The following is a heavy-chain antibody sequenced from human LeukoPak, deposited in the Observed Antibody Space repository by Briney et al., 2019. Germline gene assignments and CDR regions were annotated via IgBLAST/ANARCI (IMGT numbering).Heavy chain of an antibody. CDR3: ARDLYGSGNYYFDY. CDR2: ISSSSSTI. CDR1: GFTFSSYS. J-gene: IGHJ4*02. Sequence: GGSLRLSCAASGFTFSSYSMNWVRQAPGKGLEWVSYISSSSSTIYYADSVKGRFTISRDNAKNSLYLQMNSLRAEDTALYYCARDLYGSGNYYFDYWGQGTLVTVSS. D-gene: IGHD3-10*01. V-gene: IGHV3-48*01.